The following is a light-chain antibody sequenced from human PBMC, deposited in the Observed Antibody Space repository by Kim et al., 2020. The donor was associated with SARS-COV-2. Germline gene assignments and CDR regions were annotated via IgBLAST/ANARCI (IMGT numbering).Light chain of an antibody. J-gene: IGLJ3*02. CDR1: NIGSKS. Sequence: SYELTQPPSVSVAPGKMARITCGGNNIGSKSVHWYQQKPGQAPVLVIYYDSDRPSGIPERFSGSNSGNTATLTISRVEAGDEADYYCQVWDSSSDHPPVF. V-gene: IGLV3-21*04. CDR3: QVWDSSSDHPPV. CDR2: YDS.